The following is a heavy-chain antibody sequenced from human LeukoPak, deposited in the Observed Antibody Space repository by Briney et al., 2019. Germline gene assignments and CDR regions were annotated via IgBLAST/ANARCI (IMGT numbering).Heavy chain of an antibody. CDR2: ITGSGGNT. Sequence: ASLRLSCAASGFTFSNYAMSWVRQAPGKGLEWVWAITGSGGNTYYADSVKGRFTISRDNSKNTVFLQMNSLGAEDTAVYYCAKWGDYDVLTGYYVSDYWGQATLVTVSS. CDR3: AKWGDYDVLTGYYVSDY. D-gene: IGHD3-9*01. V-gene: IGHV3-23*01. CDR1: GFTFSNYA. J-gene: IGHJ4*02.